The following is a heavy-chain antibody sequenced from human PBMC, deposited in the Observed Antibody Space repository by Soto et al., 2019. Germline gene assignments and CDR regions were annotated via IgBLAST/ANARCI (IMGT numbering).Heavy chain of an antibody. D-gene: IGHD3-3*01. CDR2: IYYSGST. Sequence: PSETLSLTCTVSGGSISSGGYYWSWIRQHPGKGLEWIGYIYYSGSTYYNPSLKSRVTISVDTSKNQFSLKLSSVTAADTAVYYCASGERKYYDFWRIYYYYYMDVWGKGTTVTVS. J-gene: IGHJ6*03. V-gene: IGHV4-31*03. CDR3: ASGERKYYDFWRIYYYYYMDV. CDR1: GGSISSGGYY.